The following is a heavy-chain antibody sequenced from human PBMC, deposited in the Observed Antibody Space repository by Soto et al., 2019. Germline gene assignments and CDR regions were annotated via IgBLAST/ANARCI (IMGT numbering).Heavy chain of an antibody. CDR3: AGIHFGDEPSYYYYGMGV. V-gene: IGHV4-30-4*01. CDR2: IYYTGST. J-gene: IGHJ6*02. CDR1: GGSFSSGDYY. D-gene: IGHD4-17*01. Sequence: SETLSLTCTVSGGSFSSGDYYWSWVRQPPGKGLEWIGYIYYTGSTFNNPSLKSRVSISIDTSKTQFSLKLSSVTAADTAVYYCAGIHFGDEPSYYYYGMGVRGQGNTVPVSS.